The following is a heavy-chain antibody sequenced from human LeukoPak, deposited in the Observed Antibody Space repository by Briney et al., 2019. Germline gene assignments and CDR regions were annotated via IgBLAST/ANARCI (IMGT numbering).Heavy chain of an antibody. CDR1: GGSISSGGYY. J-gene: IGHJ5*02. CDR3: ANYGSGSYRFDP. CDR2: IHHSGSS. V-gene: IGHV4-31*03. Sequence: SETLSLTCTVSGGSISSGGYYWSWIRQHPGKGLEWIGYIHHSGSSYYNPSLKCRVIISVDTSKNQFSLKLNSVTAADTAVYYRANYGSGSYRFDPWGQGTLVTVSS. D-gene: IGHD3-10*01.